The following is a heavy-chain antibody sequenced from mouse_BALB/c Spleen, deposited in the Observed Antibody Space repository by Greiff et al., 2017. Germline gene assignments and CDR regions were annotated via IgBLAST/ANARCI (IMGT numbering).Heavy chain of an antibody. V-gene: IGHV1-54*01. D-gene: IGHD2-3*01. J-gene: IGHJ3*01. CDR3: ARFDGYYSWFAY. CDR2: INPGSGGT. CDR1: GYAFTNYL. Sequence: QVQLQQSGAELVRPGTSVKVSCTASGYAFTNYLIEWVKQRPGQGLEWIGVINPGSGGTNYNEKFKGKATLTADNTSSTAYMQLSSLTSDDSAVYFFARFDGYYSWFAYWGQGTLVTVSA.